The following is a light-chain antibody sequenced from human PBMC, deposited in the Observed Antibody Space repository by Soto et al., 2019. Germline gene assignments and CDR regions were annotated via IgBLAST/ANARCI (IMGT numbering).Light chain of an antibody. V-gene: IGKV3-11*01. Sequence: EIVMTQSPATLSVSPGERATLSCRASQSVSSYLAWYQQKPGQAPRLLIYDASNRATGIPARFSGSGSGTDFTLTISSLEPEDFAVYYCQQRSNGITFGQGTKVDIK. CDR3: QQRSNGIT. CDR1: QSVSSY. CDR2: DAS. J-gene: IGKJ1*01.